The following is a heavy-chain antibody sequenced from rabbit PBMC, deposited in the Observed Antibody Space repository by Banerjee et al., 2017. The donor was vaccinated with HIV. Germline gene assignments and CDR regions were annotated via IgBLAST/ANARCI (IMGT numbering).Heavy chain of an antibody. Sequence: QSLEESGGDLVKPGASLTLTCTASGFSFSGRHYMCWVRQAPGKGLEWIACIDASSGAPWYASWAKGRFTISKTSSTTVTLQMTSLTAADTATYFCARDAGSYYSKYFNLWGQGTLVTVS. D-gene: IGHD8-1*01. CDR1: GFSFSGRHY. V-gene: IGHV1S40*01. CDR3: ARDAGSYYSKYFNL. J-gene: IGHJ4*01. CDR2: IDASSGAP.